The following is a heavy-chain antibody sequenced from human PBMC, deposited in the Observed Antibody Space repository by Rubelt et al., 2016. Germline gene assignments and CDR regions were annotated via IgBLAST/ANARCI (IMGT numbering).Heavy chain of an antibody. CDR3: ARRGGYYYYMDV. CDR2: INPNSGGT. V-gene: IGHV1-2*02. D-gene: IGHD3-16*01. Sequence: MHWVRQASGQGLEWMGWINPNSGGTNYAQKFQGRVTMTRDTSISTAYMELSRLRSDDTAVYYCARRGGYYYYMDVWGKGTTVTVSS. J-gene: IGHJ6*03.